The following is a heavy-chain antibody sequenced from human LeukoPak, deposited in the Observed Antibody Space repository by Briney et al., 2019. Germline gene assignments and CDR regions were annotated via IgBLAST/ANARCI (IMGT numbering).Heavy chain of an antibody. V-gene: IGHV3-23*01. J-gene: IGHJ4*02. CDR2: ISGSGGST. CDR3: NSYGDYPRY. CDR1: GFSFSSYA. Sequence: GGSLRLSCAASGFSFSSYAMSWVRQAPGKGLEWVSAISGSGGSTYYADSVKGRFTISRDNSKNTLYLQMNSLRAEDTAVYYCNSYGDYPRYWGQGTLVTVSS. D-gene: IGHD4-17*01.